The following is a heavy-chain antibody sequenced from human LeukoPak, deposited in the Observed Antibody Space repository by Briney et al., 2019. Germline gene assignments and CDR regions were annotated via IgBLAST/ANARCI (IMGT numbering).Heavy chain of an antibody. D-gene: IGHD6-13*01. J-gene: IGHJ4*02. CDR1: GGSISSSSYY. CDR2: TYYSGST. Sequence: SETLSLTRTVSGGSISSSSYYWGWIRQPPGKGLEWIGSTYYSGSTYYNPSLKSRVTISVDTSKNQFSLKLSSVTAADTAVYYCARRFAAAGTFDYWGQGTLVTVSS. V-gene: IGHV4-39*01. CDR3: ARRFAAAGTFDY.